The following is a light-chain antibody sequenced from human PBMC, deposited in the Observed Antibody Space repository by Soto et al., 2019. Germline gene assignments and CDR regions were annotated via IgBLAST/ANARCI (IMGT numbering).Light chain of an antibody. CDR2: QDS. V-gene: IGLV3-1*01. Sequence: SYELTQPPSVSVSPGQTASITCSGDKSGDKYACWYQQKPGQSPVLVIYQDSKRPSGIPERFSGSNSGNTATLTISGTQAMDEADYSCQAWDSSVVFGGGTKLTGL. CDR3: QAWDSSVV. J-gene: IGLJ2*01. CDR1: KSGDKY.